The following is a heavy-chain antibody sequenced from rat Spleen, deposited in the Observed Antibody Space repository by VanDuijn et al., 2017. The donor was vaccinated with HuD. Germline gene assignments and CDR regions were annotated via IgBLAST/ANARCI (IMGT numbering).Heavy chain of an antibody. CDR3: ARRHYGYTDYFDY. CDR1: GFTFSDYY. D-gene: IGHD1-9*01. CDR2: ISYDGSGT. Sequence: EVQLVESDGGLVQPGRSLKLSCAASGFTFSDYYMAWVRQAPTKGLEWVATISYDGSGTYYRDSVKGRFTISRDNAKITLYLQMDSLRSEDTATYYCARRHYGYTDYFDYWGQGVMVTVSS. J-gene: IGHJ2*01. V-gene: IGHV5-29*01.